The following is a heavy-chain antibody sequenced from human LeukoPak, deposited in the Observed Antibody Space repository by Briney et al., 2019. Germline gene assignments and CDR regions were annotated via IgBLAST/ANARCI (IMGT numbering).Heavy chain of an antibody. CDR3: ARQGRNYYGSGSYYPYYYYMDV. Sequence: GGSLSLSCAASGFTFSSYWMSWVRQAPGKGLEGVANIKQDGSEKYYVDSVKGRFTISRDNAKNSLYLQMNSLRAEDTAVYYCARQGRNYYGSGSYYPYYYYMDVWGKGTTVTISS. V-gene: IGHV3-7*01. D-gene: IGHD3-10*01. J-gene: IGHJ6*03. CDR1: GFTFSSYW. CDR2: IKQDGSEK.